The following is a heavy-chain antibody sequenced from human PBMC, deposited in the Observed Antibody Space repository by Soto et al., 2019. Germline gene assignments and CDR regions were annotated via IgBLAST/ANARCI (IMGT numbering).Heavy chain of an antibody. CDR3: ARGIVVVVAATKYFDY. V-gene: IGHV4-59*01. CDR1: GGSISSYY. CDR2: IYYSGST. D-gene: IGHD2-15*01. Sequence: NPSETLSLTCIVSGGSISSYYWSWIRQPPGKGLEWIGYIYYSGSTNYNPSLKSRVTISVDTSKNQFSLKLSSVTAADTAVYYCARGIVVVVAATKYFDYWGQGTLVTVSS. J-gene: IGHJ4*02.